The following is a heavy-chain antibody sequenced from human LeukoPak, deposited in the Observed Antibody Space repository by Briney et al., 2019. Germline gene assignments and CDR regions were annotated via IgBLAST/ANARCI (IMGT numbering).Heavy chain of an antibody. V-gene: IGHV1-69*01. Sequence: SVKVSCKASGGTFSSYAISWVRQAPGQGLEWMGGIIPIFGTVKYAQKFQGRVMITADESTRTAYMELSSLRSEDTAVYYCARGSGRLYHFDYWGQGTLVTVSS. CDR3: ARGSGRLYHFDY. CDR1: GGTFSSYA. D-gene: IGHD2-8*01. J-gene: IGHJ4*02. CDR2: IIPIFGTV.